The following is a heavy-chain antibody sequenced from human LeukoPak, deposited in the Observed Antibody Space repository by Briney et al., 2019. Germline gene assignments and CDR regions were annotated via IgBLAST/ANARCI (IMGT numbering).Heavy chain of an antibody. CDR3: ARVSGPYYYYYMDV. D-gene: IGHD2-15*01. Sequence: SETLSLTCTVSGGSISSYYWSWIRQPPGKGLEWIGYIYYSGSINYNPSLKSRVTISVDTSKNQFSLKLSSVTAADTAVYYCARVSGPYYYYYMDVWGKGTTVTVSS. V-gene: IGHV4-59*01. J-gene: IGHJ6*03. CDR1: GGSISSYY. CDR2: IYYSGSI.